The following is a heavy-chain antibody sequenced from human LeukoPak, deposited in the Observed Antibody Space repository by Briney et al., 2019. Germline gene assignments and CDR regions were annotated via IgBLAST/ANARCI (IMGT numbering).Heavy chain of an antibody. CDR3: AREGPHPVYDV. J-gene: IGHJ4*02. CDR2: IYYTGTA. V-gene: IGHV4-31*03. D-gene: IGHD5/OR15-5a*01. Sequence: SEALSLTCTVSGDSIGSGGNFWTWLRQHPGKGLEYIGYIYYTGTASYNPSLESRVVMSVNTSTRQFSLRLSSVTAADTAVYFCAREGPHPVYDVWGPGIQVTVSS. CDR1: GDSIGSGGNF.